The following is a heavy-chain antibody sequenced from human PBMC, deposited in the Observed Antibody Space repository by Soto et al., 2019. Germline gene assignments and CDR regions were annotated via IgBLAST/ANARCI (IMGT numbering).Heavy chain of an antibody. D-gene: IGHD6-13*01. CDR2: IYYSGST. J-gene: IGHJ5*02. CDR1: GGSISSGGYY. Sequence: SETLSLTCTVSGGSISSGGYYWSWIRQHPGKGLEWIGYIYYSGSTYYNPSLKSRVTISVDTSKNQFSLKLSSVTAADTAVYYCASGIAAANWFDPWGQGTLVTVSS. CDR3: ASGIAAANWFDP. V-gene: IGHV4-31*03.